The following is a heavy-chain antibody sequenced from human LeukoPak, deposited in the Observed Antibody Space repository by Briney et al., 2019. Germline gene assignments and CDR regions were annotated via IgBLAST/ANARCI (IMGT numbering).Heavy chain of an antibody. J-gene: IGHJ4*02. D-gene: IGHD4-11*01. CDR3: AKDLTTVTTSDFDY. V-gene: IGHV3-30*02. CDR2: IRYDGSNK. Sequence: GGSLRLSXAASGFTFGSYGMHWVRQAPGKGLEWVAFIRYDGSNKYYADSVKGRFTISRDNSKNTLYLQMNSLRAEDTAVYYCAKDLTTVTTSDFDYWGQGTLVTVSS. CDR1: GFTFGSYG.